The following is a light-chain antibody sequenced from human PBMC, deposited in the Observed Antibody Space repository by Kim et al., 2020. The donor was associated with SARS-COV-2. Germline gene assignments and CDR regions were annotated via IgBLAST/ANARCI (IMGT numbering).Light chain of an antibody. CDR3: NSRDSSGYHVV. CDR1: SLRNYF. J-gene: IGLJ2*01. CDR2: GKN. V-gene: IGLV3-19*01. Sequence: ALGQTVRITCQGDSLRNYFASWYQQKPGQAPVLVIYGKNNRPSGIPDRFSGSISGNTPSLTITGAQAEDEADYYCNSRDSSGYHVVFGGGTQLTVL.